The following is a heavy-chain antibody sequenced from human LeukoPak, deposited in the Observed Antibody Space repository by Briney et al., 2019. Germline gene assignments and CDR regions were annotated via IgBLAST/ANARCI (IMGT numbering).Heavy chain of an antibody. Sequence: GGSLTLSCAAYGVAFSSYGMNWVRQAPGKGLEWVSSISSSSSYIYYADSVKGRFTISRDNAKNSLYLQMNSLRAEDTAVYYCAREGILLGPMDVWGKGTTVTVSS. CDR3: AREGILLGPMDV. D-gene: IGHD2-15*01. CDR2: ISSSSSYI. CDR1: GVAFSSYG. V-gene: IGHV3-21*01. J-gene: IGHJ6*04.